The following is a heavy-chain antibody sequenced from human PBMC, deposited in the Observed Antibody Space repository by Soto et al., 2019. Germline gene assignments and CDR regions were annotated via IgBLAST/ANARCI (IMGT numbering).Heavy chain of an antibody. CDR3: ARDSPSTGYQYYYYYGMDV. CDR2: IYTSGST. Sequence: SETLSLTCTVSGGSISSYYWSWIRQPAGKGLEWIGRIYTSGSTNYNPSLKSRVTMSVDTSKNRFSLKLSSVTAADTAVYYCARDSPSTGYQYYYYYGMDVWGQGTTVTVSS. J-gene: IGHJ6*02. D-gene: IGHD3-9*01. CDR1: GGSISSYY. V-gene: IGHV4-4*07.